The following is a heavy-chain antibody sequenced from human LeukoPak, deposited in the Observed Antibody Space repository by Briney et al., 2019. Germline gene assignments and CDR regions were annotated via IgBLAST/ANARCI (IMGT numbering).Heavy chain of an antibody. D-gene: IGHD6-19*01. CDR1: GGSFSGYY. CDR2: INHSGST. J-gene: IGHJ4*02. V-gene: IGHV4-34*01. Sequence: PSETLSLTCAVYGGSFSGYYWSWIRQPPGKGLEWIGEINHSGSTNYNPSLKSRVTISVDTSKNQFSLKLSSVTAADTAVYYCARGPSIAVAEDYWGQGTLVTVSS. CDR3: ARGPSIAVAEDY.